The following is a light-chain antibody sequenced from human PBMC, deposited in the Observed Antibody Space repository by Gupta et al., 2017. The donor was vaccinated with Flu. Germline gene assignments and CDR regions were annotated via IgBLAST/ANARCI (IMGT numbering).Light chain of an antibody. CDR1: QDISNY. V-gene: IGKV1-33*01. Sequence: PSSLSASVGDRVTITCQASQDISNYLNWYQQKPGKAPKLLIYDASNLETGVPSRFSGSGSGTDFTFTISSLQPEDIATYYCQQDDNLPSTFGGGTKVEIK. CDR3: QQDDNLPST. J-gene: IGKJ4*01. CDR2: DAS.